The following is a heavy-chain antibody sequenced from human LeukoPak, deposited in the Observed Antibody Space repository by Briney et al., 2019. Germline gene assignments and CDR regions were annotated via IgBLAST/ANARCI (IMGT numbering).Heavy chain of an antibody. Sequence: GASVKVSCKASGYTFTSYGISWVRQAPGQGLEWMGWISAYNGNTNYAQKLQGRVTMTTDTSTSTAYMELRSLRSDDTAVYYCARDYYGSGRGWFDPWGQGTLVTVSS. J-gene: IGHJ5*02. CDR2: ISAYNGNT. CDR1: GYTFTSYG. V-gene: IGHV1-18*01. CDR3: ARDYYGSGRGWFDP. D-gene: IGHD3-10*01.